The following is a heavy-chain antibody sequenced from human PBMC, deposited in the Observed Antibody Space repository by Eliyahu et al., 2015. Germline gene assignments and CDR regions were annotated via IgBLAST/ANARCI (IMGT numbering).Heavy chain of an antibody. J-gene: IGHJ5*02. Sequence: QEQLVESGGGVVQPGXSLRLXCAASGFPFSSYPMHWVRQAPGKGLEGVXVIWDTGXNXNYGDSVKGRXSISRDXLRNTLYLHMNGLRPEDTAVYYCARAKIDYNVHWYGPLDLWGQGTLVTVSS. CDR3: ARAKIDYNVHWYGPLDL. V-gene: IGHV3-33*01. CDR1: GFPFSSYP. CDR2: IWDTGXNX. D-gene: IGHD4-11*01.